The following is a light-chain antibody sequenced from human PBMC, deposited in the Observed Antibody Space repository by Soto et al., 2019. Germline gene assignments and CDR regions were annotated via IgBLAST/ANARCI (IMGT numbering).Light chain of an antibody. V-gene: IGKV1-39*01. CDR1: QGIGND. CDR2: AAS. CDR3: QQSYSTPRT. J-gene: IGKJ1*01. Sequence: DIPMTQSPSSLSASVGDRVTITCRASQGIGNDLGWYQQKPGKAPKLLIYAASSLQSGVPSRFSGSGSGTDFTLTISSLQPEDFATYYCQQSYSTPRTFGQGTKVDIK.